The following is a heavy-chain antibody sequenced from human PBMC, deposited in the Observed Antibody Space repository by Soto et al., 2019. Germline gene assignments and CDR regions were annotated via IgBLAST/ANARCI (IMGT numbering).Heavy chain of an antibody. D-gene: IGHD2-21*02. V-gene: IGHV4-31*03. CDR3: ARAFGHIVVVTAGFDP. CDR1: GGSISSGGYY. CDR2: IYYRGST. Sequence: QVQLQESGPGLVKPSQTLSLTCTVSGGSISSGGYYWSWIRQHPGKGLEWIGYIYYRGSTYYNPSLKSRVTISVDTSTNQFALKLSSVTAADTAVYYCARAFGHIVVVTAGFDPWGQGTLVTVSS. J-gene: IGHJ5*02.